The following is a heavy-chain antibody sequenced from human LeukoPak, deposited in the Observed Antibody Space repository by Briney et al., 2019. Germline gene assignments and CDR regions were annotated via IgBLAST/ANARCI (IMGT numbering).Heavy chain of an antibody. J-gene: IGHJ6*03. CDR1: GFTFSSYG. Sequence: GGSLRLSCAASGFTFSSYGMHWVRQAPGKGLEWVAVISYDGSNKYYADSVKGRFTISRDNSKNTLYLQMNSLRAEDTAVYYCAKDGGEYYDILTGYYPRLYYMDVWGKGTTVTISS. D-gene: IGHD3-9*01. CDR3: AKDGGEYYDILTGYYPRLYYMDV. CDR2: ISYDGSNK. V-gene: IGHV3-30*18.